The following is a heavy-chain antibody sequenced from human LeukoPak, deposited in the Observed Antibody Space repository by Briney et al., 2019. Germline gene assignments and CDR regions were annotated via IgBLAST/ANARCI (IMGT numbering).Heavy chain of an antibody. D-gene: IGHD5-24*01. Sequence: SVKVSCKASGGTFSSYAISWVRQAPGQGLEWMGGIIPILGTANYAQKFQGRVTITADESTSTAYMELSSLRSEDTAVYYCARDLGSRDGYNPPNLFDNWGQGTLVTVSS. J-gene: IGHJ4*02. CDR2: IIPILGTA. CDR3: ARDLGSRDGYNPPNLFDN. CDR1: GGTFSSYA. V-gene: IGHV1-69*13.